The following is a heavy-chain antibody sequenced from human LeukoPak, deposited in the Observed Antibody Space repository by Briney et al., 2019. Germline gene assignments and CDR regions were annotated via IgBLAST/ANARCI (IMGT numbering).Heavy chain of an antibody. CDR3: ARGAVPEGFDY. D-gene: IGHD4-17*01. J-gene: IGHJ4*02. CDR2: INHSGST. Sequence: SETLSLTCAVYGGSFSGYYWSWIRQPPGKGLEWIGEINHSGSTNYNPSLKSRVTMSVDTSKNQFSLKLSSVTAADTAVYYCARGAVPEGFDYWGQGTLVTVSS. CDR1: GGSFSGYY. V-gene: IGHV4-34*01.